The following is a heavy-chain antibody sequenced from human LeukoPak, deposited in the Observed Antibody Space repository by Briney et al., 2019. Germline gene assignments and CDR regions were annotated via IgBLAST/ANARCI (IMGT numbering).Heavy chain of an antibody. CDR2: INHSGST. CDR1: GGSFSGYY. V-gene: IGHV4-34*01. CDR3: ARGAAMILAY. Sequence: PSETLSLTCAVYGGSFSGYYWSWIRQPPGKGLEWIGEINHSGSTNYNPSLKSRVTISVDTSKNQFSLKLSSVTAADTAVYYCARGAAMILAYWGQGTLVTVSS. J-gene: IGHJ4*02. D-gene: IGHD3-22*01.